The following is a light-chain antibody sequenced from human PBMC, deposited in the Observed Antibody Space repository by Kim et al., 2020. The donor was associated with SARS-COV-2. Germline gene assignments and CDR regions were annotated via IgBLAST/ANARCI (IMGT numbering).Light chain of an antibody. CDR1: TGTVTSGYF. CDR3: LLYYGDGQLL. Sequence: GTVTLTCVSSTGTVTSGYFPSWFQQKPGQAPRALIYSTSNKHSWTPARFAGSLLGGKAALTLSSVQPEDEAEYYCLLYYGDGQLLFGGGTQLTVL. CDR2: STS. J-gene: IGLJ2*01. V-gene: IGLV7-43*01.